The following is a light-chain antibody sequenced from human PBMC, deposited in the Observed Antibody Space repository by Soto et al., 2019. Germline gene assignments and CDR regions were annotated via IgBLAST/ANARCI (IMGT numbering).Light chain of an antibody. V-gene: IGKV3-11*01. CDR1: QSVSRY. Sequence: EIVLTQSPATLSLSPGERATLSCRASQSVSRYLAWYQQKPGQAPRLLIYDASNRATGIPARFSGSGSGTDFTLTISSLESEDFAVYYCQQRSNWPITFGQGTRLEIK. J-gene: IGKJ5*01. CDR3: QQRSNWPIT. CDR2: DAS.